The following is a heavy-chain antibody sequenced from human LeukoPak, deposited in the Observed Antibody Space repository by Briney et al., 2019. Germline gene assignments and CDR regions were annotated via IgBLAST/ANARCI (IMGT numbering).Heavy chain of an antibody. D-gene: IGHD3-10*01. Sequence: ASVKVSCKVSGYTLTELSMHWVRQAPGKGLEWMGGFDPEDGETIYAQKFQGRVTMTEDTSTDTAYMELSSLRSEDTAVYYCARGPPFTMVRGVIAGYYMDVWGKGTTVTVSS. J-gene: IGHJ6*03. CDR3: ARGPPFTMVRGVIAGYYMDV. V-gene: IGHV1-24*01. CDR1: GYTLTELS. CDR2: FDPEDGET.